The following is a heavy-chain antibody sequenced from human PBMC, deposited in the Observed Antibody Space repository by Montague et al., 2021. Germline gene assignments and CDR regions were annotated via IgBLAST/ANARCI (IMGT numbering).Heavy chain of an antibody. CDR1: GFSLSTSGVG. V-gene: IGHV2-5*02. D-gene: IGHD5-12*01. CDR3: AHRQGGYDLWY. CDR2: IYWDDDK. J-gene: IGHJ4*02. Sequence: VKPTQTLTLTCTFSGFSLSTSGVGVGWIRQPPGKALEWLALIYWDDDKRYSPSLKSRLTITKDTSKNQVVLTMTNMDPVDTATYCCAHRQGGYDLWYWGQGTLVTVSS.